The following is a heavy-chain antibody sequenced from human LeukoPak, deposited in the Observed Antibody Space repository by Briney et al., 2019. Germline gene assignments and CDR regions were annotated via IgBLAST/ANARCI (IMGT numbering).Heavy chain of an antibody. CDR2: INSGGSST. D-gene: IGHD6-19*01. Sequence: GGSLRLSCAASGFTFSSYWMHWVRQAPGKGLVWVSRINSGGSSTSYADSVRGRFTISRDNAKNTLYLQMNSLRAEDTAVYYCARGRVAVAGTGVYWGQGTLVTVSS. CDR3: ARGRVAVAGTGVY. CDR1: GFTFSSYW. V-gene: IGHV3-74*01. J-gene: IGHJ4*02.